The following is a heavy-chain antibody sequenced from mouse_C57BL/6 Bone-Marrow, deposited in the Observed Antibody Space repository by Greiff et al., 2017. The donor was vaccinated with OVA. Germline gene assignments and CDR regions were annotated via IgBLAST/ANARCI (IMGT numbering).Heavy chain of an antibody. J-gene: IGHJ3*01. V-gene: IGHV1-81*01. Sequence: VQLQQSGAELARPGASVKLSCKASGYTFTSSGISWVKQRTGQGLEWIGEIYPRSGNTYYNEKFKGKATLTADKSSSTAYMELRSLTSEDSAVYFCAKYDYDEGFAYWGQGTLVTVSA. CDR3: AKYDYDEGFAY. CDR2: IYPRSGNT. CDR1: GYTFTSSG. D-gene: IGHD2-4*01.